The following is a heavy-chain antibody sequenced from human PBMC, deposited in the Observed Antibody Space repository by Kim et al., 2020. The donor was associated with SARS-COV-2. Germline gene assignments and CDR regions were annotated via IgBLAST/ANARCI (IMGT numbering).Heavy chain of an antibody. Sequence: VKGRFTISRDNSKNTLYLQMNSLRAEDTAVYYCAKVSCSSTSCPGYGMDVWGQGTTVTVSS. D-gene: IGHD2-2*01. J-gene: IGHJ6*02. CDR3: AKVSCSSTSCPGYGMDV. V-gene: IGHV3-23*01.